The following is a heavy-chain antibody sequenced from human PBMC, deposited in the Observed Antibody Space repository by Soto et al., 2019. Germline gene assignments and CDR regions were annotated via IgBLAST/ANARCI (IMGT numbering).Heavy chain of an antibody. CDR1: GLSVTSTY. V-gene: IGHV3-66*01. J-gene: IGHJ3*02. D-gene: IGHD2-15*01. Sequence: EVLLVESGGGLVQPGGSLRLSCAASGLSVTSTYMNWVRQAPGKGLEWVAVISNDGDTHYADSVRGRCSLSRDISTNTLHLQMSSLRVEDTAVYYCAREDRYCRGSSCSITGDAFDIWGQGTMVTVSS. CDR3: AREDRYCRGSSCSITGDAFDI. CDR2: ISNDGDT.